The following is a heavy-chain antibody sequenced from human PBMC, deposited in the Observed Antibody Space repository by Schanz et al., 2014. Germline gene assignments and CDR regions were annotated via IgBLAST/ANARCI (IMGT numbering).Heavy chain of an antibody. Sequence: VQLEQSGAEVKKPGSSVKVSCKASGGTFSSFGINWVRQAPGQGLEWLGRIIPVLDTTHYAQKFQGRVTITADKSATTAYMELNSLRSEDTAVYYCARGGGPEDVFDIWGQGTILTVSS. D-gene: IGHD5-12*01. CDR2: IIPVLDTT. CDR1: GGTFSSFG. CDR3: ARGGGPEDVFDI. V-gene: IGHV1-69*08. J-gene: IGHJ3*02.